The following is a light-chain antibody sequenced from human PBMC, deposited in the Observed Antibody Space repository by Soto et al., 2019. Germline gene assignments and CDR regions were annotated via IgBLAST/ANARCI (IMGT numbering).Light chain of an antibody. J-gene: IGKJ4*01. Sequence: EIVMTQSPATLSVSPGERATLSCRASQSVSSNLAWYQQKTGQAPSLLIYDISARATGIPTRFSGSGSGTEFTITIRSLQSEDFAVYYCQQYNDWPLTFGGGTKVEIK. CDR1: QSVSSN. CDR2: DIS. CDR3: QQYNDWPLT. V-gene: IGKV3D-15*01.